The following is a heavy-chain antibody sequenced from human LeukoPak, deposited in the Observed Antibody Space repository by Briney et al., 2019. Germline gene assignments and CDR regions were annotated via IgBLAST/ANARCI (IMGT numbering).Heavy chain of an antibody. CDR2: ISSSSSYI. J-gene: IGHJ6*03. V-gene: IGHV3-21*01. CDR3: ARDSEALSYMDV. D-gene: IGHD2/OR15-2a*01. Sequence: GGSLRLSCAASGFTFSSYSMNWVRQAAGKGLEWVSSISSSSSYIYYADSVKGRFTISRDNAKNSLYLQMNSLRAEDTAVYYCARDSEALSYMDVWGKGTTVTASS. CDR1: GFTFSSYS.